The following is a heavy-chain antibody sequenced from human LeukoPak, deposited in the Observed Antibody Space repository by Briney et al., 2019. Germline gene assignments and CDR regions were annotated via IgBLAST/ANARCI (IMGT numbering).Heavy chain of an antibody. D-gene: IGHD3-22*01. CDR1: GFTFSSYA. CDR3: AKDHPPTYYYDSSGYYGLSYYFDY. J-gene: IGHJ4*02. V-gene: IGHV3-23*01. Sequence: GGSLRLSCAASGFTFSSYAMSWVRQAPGKRLEWVSAISGSGGSTYYADSVKGRFTISRDNSKNTLYLQMNSLRAEDTAVYYCAKDHPPTYYYDSSGYYGLSYYFDYWGQGTLVTVSS. CDR2: ISGSGGST.